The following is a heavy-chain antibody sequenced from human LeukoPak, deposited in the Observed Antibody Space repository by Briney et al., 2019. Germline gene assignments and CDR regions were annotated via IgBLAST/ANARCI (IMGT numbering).Heavy chain of an antibody. CDR1: GFTFSSYA. J-gene: IGHJ6*03. CDR2: ISGSGGST. D-gene: IGHD3-22*01. Sequence: GGSLRLSCAASGFTFSSYAMSWVRQAPGKGLEWVSAISGSGGSTYYADSVKGRFTISRDNSKNTLYLQMNSLRAEDPAVYYXXXXXXXXXSSGYYGYYYYMDVWGKGTTVTISS. CDR3: XXXXXXXXSSGYYGYYYYMDV. V-gene: IGHV3-23*01.